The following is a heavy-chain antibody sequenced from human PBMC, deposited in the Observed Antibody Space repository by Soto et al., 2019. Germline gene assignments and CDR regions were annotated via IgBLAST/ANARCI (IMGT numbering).Heavy chain of an antibody. CDR3: AKDMGYNWNDPHFDY. Sequence: EVQLVESGGGLVQPGRSLRLSCAASGFTFDDYAMHWVRQAPGKGLEWVSGISWNSGSIGYADSVKGRFTISRDNAKNYLYLQMNSLRAEDTALYYCAKDMGYNWNDPHFDYWGQGTLVTVSS. CDR1: GFTFDDYA. V-gene: IGHV3-9*01. CDR2: ISWNSGSI. J-gene: IGHJ4*02. D-gene: IGHD1-20*01.